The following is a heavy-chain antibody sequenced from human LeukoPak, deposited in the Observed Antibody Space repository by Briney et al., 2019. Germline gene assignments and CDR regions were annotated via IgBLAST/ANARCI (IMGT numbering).Heavy chain of an antibody. CDR1: GGSISSYY. D-gene: IGHD3-9*01. V-gene: IGHV4-59*12. J-gene: IGHJ3*02. CDR2: IYYSGST. CDR3: ARGGDILTGYFHDAFDI. Sequence: SETLSLTCTVSGGSISSYYWSWIRQPPGKGLEWIGYIYYSGSTNYNPSLKSRVTISVDTSKNQFSLKLSSVTAADTAVYYCARGGDILTGYFHDAFDIWGQGTMVTVSS.